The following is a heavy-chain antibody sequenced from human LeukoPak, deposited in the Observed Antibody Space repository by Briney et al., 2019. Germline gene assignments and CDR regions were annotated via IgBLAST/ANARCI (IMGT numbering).Heavy chain of an antibody. D-gene: IGHD2-8*01. CDR3: ARVAVLMLYGSSFYYFDY. CDR1: GYTFTDFY. Sequence: ASVKVSCKASGYTFTDFYIHWVRQAPGQGLEWMGWINPNSGGTNYAQKFQGRVTMTRDTSISTAYIELSRLGPDDTAVYYCARVAVLMLYGSSFYYFDYWGQGALVTVSS. V-gene: IGHV1-2*02. CDR2: INPNSGGT. J-gene: IGHJ4*02.